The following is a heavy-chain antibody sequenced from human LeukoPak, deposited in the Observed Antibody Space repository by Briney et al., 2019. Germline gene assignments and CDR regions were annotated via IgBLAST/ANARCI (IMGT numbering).Heavy chain of an antibody. V-gene: IGHV4-39*01. CDR1: GGSISSSSYY. J-gene: IGHJ4*02. D-gene: IGHD3-3*01. Sequence: PSETLSLTCTVSGGSISSSSYYWGWIRQPPGKGLEWIGSIYYSGSTYYNPSLKSRVTISVDTSKNQFSLKLSSVTAADTAVYYCARQSRITIFGVGAGVNDYWGQGTLVTVSS. CDR2: IYYSGST. CDR3: ARQSRITIFGVGAGVNDY.